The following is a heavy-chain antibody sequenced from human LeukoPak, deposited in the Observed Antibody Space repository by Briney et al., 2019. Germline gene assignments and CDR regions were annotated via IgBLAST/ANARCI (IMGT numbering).Heavy chain of an antibody. CDR1: GFTFSSYG. J-gene: IGHJ5*02. Sequence: GGSLRLSCAASGFTFSSYGMHWVRQAPGKGLEWVAVIWYDGSNKYYADSVKGRFTISRDNSKNTLYLQMNSLRAEDTAVYYCARGILRTGEGPMFDPWGQGTLVTVSS. V-gene: IGHV3-33*01. CDR2: IWYDGSNK. CDR3: ARGILRTGEGPMFDP. D-gene: IGHD3-10*01.